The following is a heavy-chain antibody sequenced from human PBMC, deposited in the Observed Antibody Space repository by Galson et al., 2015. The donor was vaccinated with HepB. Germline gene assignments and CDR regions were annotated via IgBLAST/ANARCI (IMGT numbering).Heavy chain of an antibody. J-gene: IGHJ2*01. CDR1: GYTFTSYD. V-gene: IGHV1-8*01. CDR2: VNPNSGNT. Sequence: SVKVSCKASGYTFTSYDINWVRQATGQGLEWMGWVNPNSGNTGYAQKFQGRVTMTRNTSISTAYMELSSLRSEDTAVYYCARGFPPPGDYAYWYFDLWGRGTLVTVSS. D-gene: IGHD4-17*01. CDR3: ARGFPPPGDYAYWYFDL.